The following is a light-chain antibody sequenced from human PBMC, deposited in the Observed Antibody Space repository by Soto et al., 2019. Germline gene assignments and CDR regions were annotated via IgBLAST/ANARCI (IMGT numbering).Light chain of an antibody. CDR3: AAWDDSLMGVV. CDR2: RNN. J-gene: IGLJ2*01. V-gene: IGLV1-47*01. CDR1: SSNIGSNY. Sequence: QSVLTQPPSASGTPGQRVTISCSGSSSNIGSNYVYWYQQLPGTAPKLLIYRNNQRPSGVPDRFSGSKSGTSASLAISGLRSEDEADYYCAAWDDSLMGVVFGGGTNLTVL.